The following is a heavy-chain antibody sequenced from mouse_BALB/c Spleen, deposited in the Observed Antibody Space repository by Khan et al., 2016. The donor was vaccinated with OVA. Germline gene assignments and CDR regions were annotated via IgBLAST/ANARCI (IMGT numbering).Heavy chain of an antibody. CDR3: ARRTYFGYTFAY. CDR1: GYTFTDSY. CDR2: IAPGSGDT. Sequence: QVQLQQSGTELARPGASVNLSCKASGYTFTDSYINWVKQRSGQGLEWIGEIAPGSGDTNYNEKFKGKATMTADKSSSKAYMQLSSLTTAASAVYFCARRTYFGYTFAYWGQGTLVTVSA. D-gene: IGHD1-2*01. J-gene: IGHJ3*01. V-gene: IGHV1-77*01.